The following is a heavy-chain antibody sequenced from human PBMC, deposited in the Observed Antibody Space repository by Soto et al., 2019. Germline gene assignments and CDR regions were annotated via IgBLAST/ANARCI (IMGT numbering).Heavy chain of an antibody. J-gene: IGHJ6*02. CDR1: GGSISSGDYY. V-gene: IGHV4-30-4*01. Sequence: SETLSLTCTVSGGSISSGDYYWSWIRQPPGKGLEWIGDIYYSGNSSYNPSLKSRLTISMDTSKNQFSLKLSSVTAADTAVYYCARAVGCYYYAMDVWGQGTTVTVSS. CDR3: ARAVGCYYYAMDV. CDR2: IYYSGNS.